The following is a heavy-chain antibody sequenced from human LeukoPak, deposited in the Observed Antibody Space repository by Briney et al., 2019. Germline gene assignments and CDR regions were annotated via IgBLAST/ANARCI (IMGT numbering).Heavy chain of an antibody. J-gene: IGHJ5*02. Sequence: GGSLRLSCAASGFTFSDCNMNWIRRAPGQGLEWVSYISSSSSYTNYADSVKGRFTISRDNAKNSLYLQMNSLRAEDTAVYYCARDGCSSSSCCVAPWGQGTLVTVSS. CDR1: GFTFSDCN. V-gene: IGHV3-11*05. CDR3: ARDGCSSSSCCVAP. D-gene: IGHD2-2*01. CDR2: ISSSSSYT.